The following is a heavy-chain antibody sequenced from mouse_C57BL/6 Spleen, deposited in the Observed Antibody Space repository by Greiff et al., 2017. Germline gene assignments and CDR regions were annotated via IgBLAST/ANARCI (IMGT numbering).Heavy chain of an antibody. Sequence: QVQLQQPGAELVKPGASVKLSCKASGYTFTSYWMHWVKQRPGQGLEWIGMIHPNSGSTNYNEKFKSKATLTVDKSSSPAYMQRSSLTSEDSAVYYCARLSWDSYAMDYWGQGTSVTVSS. CDR3: ARLSWDSYAMDY. D-gene: IGHD4-1*01. J-gene: IGHJ4*01. CDR1: GYTFTSYW. V-gene: IGHV1-64*01. CDR2: IHPNSGST.